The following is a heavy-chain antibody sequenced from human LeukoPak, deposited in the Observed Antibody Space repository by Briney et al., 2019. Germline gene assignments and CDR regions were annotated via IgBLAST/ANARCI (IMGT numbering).Heavy chain of an antibody. V-gene: IGHV3-69-1*02. CDR1: GFTVSNNY. CDR3: ARPQVNDYGDCGI. Sequence: GGSLRLSCAASGFTVSNNYMMWVRQAPGKGLEWVSSIKGRFTISRDNAKNTLLLQMNSLGAEDTAVYYCARPQVNDYGDCGIWGQGTMVAVSS. D-gene: IGHD4-17*01. J-gene: IGHJ3*02. CDR2: I.